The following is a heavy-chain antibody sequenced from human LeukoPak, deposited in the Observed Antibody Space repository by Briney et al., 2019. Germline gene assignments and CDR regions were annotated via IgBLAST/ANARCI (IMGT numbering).Heavy chain of an antibody. D-gene: IGHD3-3*01. Sequence: GGSLRLSCAASGFTFSSYSMNWVRQAPGKGLEWVSSISSSSSYIYYADSVKGRFTISRDNAKNSLYLQMNSLRAEDTAVYCCARDNVLEWLSHFDYWGQGTLVTVSS. V-gene: IGHV3-21*01. CDR1: GFTFSSYS. CDR3: ARDNVLEWLSHFDY. CDR2: ISSSSSYI. J-gene: IGHJ4*02.